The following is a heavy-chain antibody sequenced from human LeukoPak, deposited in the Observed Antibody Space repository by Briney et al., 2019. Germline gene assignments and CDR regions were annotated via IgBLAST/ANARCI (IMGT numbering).Heavy chain of an antibody. CDR3: ARAVIVVVPAAYFDY. Sequence: PGRSLRLSCAASGFTFSSYGMHWVRQAPGKGLEWVAVIWYDGSNKYYADSVKGRFTISRDNSKNTLYLQMNSLRAEDTAVYYCARAVIVVVPAAYFDYWGQGTLVTVSS. CDR1: GFTFSSYG. D-gene: IGHD2-2*01. V-gene: IGHV3-33*01. J-gene: IGHJ4*02. CDR2: IWYDGSNK.